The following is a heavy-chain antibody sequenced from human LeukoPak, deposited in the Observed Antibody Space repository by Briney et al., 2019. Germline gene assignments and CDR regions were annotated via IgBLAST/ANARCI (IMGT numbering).Heavy chain of an antibody. CDR2: VYSGGST. V-gene: IGHV3-66*02. J-gene: IGHJ4*02. CDR1: GFTVSSDH. CDR3: ARGGSGTYYSFDY. Sequence: PGGSLRLSCAASGFTVSSDHMSWARQAPGKGLEWVSAVYSGGSTYYADSVKGRFTISRDNSKNTLYLQMNSLRAEDTAVHYCARGGSGTYYSFDYWGQGTLVTVSS. D-gene: IGHD1-26*01.